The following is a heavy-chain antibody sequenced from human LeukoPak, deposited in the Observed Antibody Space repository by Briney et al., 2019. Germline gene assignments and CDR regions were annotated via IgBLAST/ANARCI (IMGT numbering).Heavy chain of an antibody. CDR1: GGSISSYY. Sequence: SETLSLTCTVSGGSISSYYWSWIRQPPGKGLEWIGYIYYSGSTNYNPSLKSRVTISVDTSKNQFSLKLSSVTAADTAVYYCARGNLLLPYMDVWGKGTTVTVSS. V-gene: IGHV4-59*01. J-gene: IGHJ6*03. CDR2: IYYSGST. CDR3: ARGNLLLPYMDV. D-gene: IGHD3-22*01.